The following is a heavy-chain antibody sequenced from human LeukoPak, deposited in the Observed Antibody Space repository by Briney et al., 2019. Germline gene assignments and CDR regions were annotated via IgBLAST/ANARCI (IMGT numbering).Heavy chain of an antibody. V-gene: IGHV4-59*03. CDR3: ALPDILLDPKAEYFQH. CDR2: IYYRGDI. Sequence: SETLSLTCSVSDGSIRTYYWSWIRQSPGQGLEWIGNIYYRGDINYNPSLKSRVIISIDTSKNQFSLKVTSLTAADTAVYYCALPDILLDPKAEYFQHWGQGTLVTVSS. CDR1: DGSIRTYY. D-gene: IGHD2-2*01. J-gene: IGHJ1*01.